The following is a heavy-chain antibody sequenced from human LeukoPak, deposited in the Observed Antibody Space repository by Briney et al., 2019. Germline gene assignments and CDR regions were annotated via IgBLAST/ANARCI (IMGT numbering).Heavy chain of an antibody. CDR3: GKGQDSGIAVGGSGPGY. V-gene: IGHV3-23*01. CDR1: GFTFSSYA. J-gene: IGHJ4*02. Sequence: GGSLRLSCAASGFTFSSYAMSWVRQAPGKGLEWVSAISGSGGSTYYADSVKGRFTISRDNSKNTLYLQMNSLRSEDTAVYYCGKGQDSGIAVGGSGPGYWGQGTLVTVSS. D-gene: IGHD6-19*01. CDR2: ISGSGGST.